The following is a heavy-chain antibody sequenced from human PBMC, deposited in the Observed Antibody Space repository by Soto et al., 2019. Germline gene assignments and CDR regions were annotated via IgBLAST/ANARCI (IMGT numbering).Heavy chain of an antibody. CDR1: GFTFSSYS. Sequence: EVQLVESGGGLVQPGGSLRLSCAASGFTFSSYSMNWVRQAPGKGLEWVSYISSSSSTIYYADSVKGRFTISRDNATTSLYLQMNSLRDEDTAVYYCARDRCSGGSCYSYYYYGMDVWGQGTTVTVSS. CDR2: ISSSSSTI. J-gene: IGHJ6*02. CDR3: ARDRCSGGSCYSYYYYGMDV. D-gene: IGHD2-15*01. V-gene: IGHV3-48*02.